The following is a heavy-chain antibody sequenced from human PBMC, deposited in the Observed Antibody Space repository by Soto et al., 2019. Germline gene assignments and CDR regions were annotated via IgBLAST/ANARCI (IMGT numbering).Heavy chain of an antibody. J-gene: IGHJ4*02. V-gene: IGHV3-30*18. CDR2: ISYDGSNK. CDR1: GFTFSSYG. Sequence: PGGSLRLSCAASGFTFSSYGMHWVRQAPGKGLEWVAVISYDGSNKYYADSVKGRFTISRDNSKNTLYLQMNSLRAEGTAVYYCAKDTLGTLDFDYWGQGTLVTVSS. D-gene: IGHD7-27*01. CDR3: AKDTLGTLDFDY.